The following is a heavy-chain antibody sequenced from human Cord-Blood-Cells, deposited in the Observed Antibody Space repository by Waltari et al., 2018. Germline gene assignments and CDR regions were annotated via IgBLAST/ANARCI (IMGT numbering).Heavy chain of an antibody. CDR3: ARGGATAFDI. CDR2: MKRNSGNK. D-gene: IGHD1-26*01. Sequence: QVQLVQSGAEVKKPGASVKVSCKASGYTFTSYDINWVRQATGQGLEWVGWMKRNSGNKGYAQKFQGRGTITRNTYISTAYMELSSLRSEDTAVYYCARGGATAFDIWGKGTMVTVSS. J-gene: IGHJ3*02. CDR1: GYTFTSYD. V-gene: IGHV1-8*03.